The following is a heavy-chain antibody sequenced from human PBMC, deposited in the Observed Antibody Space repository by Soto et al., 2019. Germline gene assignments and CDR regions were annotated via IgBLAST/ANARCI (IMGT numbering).Heavy chain of an antibody. J-gene: IGHJ4*02. CDR3: ARGRPLAVAGTGFDY. CDR2: INQDGSER. V-gene: IGHV3-7*03. Sequence: PGGSLRLSCAGSGLTFRNDWMSWVRQAPGKGLEWVANINQDGSERYYVDSVRGRFTISRDNVENSLYLQLNSLRPEDTAVYYCARGRPLAVAGTGFDYWGQGTLVTVSS. D-gene: IGHD6-19*01. CDR1: GLTFRNDW.